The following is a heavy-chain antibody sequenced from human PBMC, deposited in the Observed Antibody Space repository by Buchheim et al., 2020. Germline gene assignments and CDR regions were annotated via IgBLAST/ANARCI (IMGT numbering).Heavy chain of an antibody. CDR1: GFTFSSYA. CDR2: ISGSGCST. V-gene: IGHV3-23*01. Sequence: EVQLLESGGGLVQPGGSLRLSCAASGFTFSSYAMSWVRQAPGKGLEWVSAISGSGCSTYYADSVKGRFSISRDNSQHTLYLQMNSLRAEDTAVYYCAKARRNTVGANIGFDYWGQGTL. D-gene: IGHD1-26*01. CDR3: AKARRNTVGANIGFDY. J-gene: IGHJ4*02.